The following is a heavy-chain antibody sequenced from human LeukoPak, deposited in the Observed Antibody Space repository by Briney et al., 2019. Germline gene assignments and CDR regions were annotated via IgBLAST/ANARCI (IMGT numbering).Heavy chain of an antibody. Sequence: ASVKVSCKASGYTFTGYYMHWVRQAPGQGLEWMGWINPNSGGTNYAQKFQGRVTMTRDTSISTAYMELSRLRSDDTAVYYCARDGEFWSGSLYYFDYWGQGTLVTVSS. CDR3: ARDGEFWSGSLYYFDY. J-gene: IGHJ4*02. CDR1: GYTFTGYY. D-gene: IGHD3-3*01. V-gene: IGHV1-2*02. CDR2: INPNSGGT.